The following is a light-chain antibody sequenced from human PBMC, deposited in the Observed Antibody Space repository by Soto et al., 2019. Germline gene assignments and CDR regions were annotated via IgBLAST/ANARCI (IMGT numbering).Light chain of an antibody. CDR2: DVS. V-gene: IGLV2-14*03. Sequence: QSVLTQPASVSGSPGQSITISCTGTSSDVVGYNYVPWYQHHPGKAPKLMIYDVSNRPSGVSNRFSGSKSGNTASLTISGLQPEDEADYYCCSYTTSNTRQIVFGTGTKVTVL. J-gene: IGLJ1*01. CDR1: SSDVVGYNY. CDR3: CSYTTSNTRQIV.